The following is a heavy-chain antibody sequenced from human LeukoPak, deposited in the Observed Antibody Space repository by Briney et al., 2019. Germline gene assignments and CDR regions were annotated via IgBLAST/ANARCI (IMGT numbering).Heavy chain of an antibody. CDR2: INPNSGGT. CDR3: ATSMTTVTTRDY. J-gene: IGHJ4*02. V-gene: IGHV1-2*02. D-gene: IGHD4-17*01. Sequence: VASVKVSCKASGYTFTGYYMHWLRQAPGQGLEWMGWINPNSGGTNYAQKFQGRVTMTRDTSISTAYMELSRLRSDDTAVYYCATSMTTVTTRDYWGQGTLVTVSS. CDR1: GYTFTGYY.